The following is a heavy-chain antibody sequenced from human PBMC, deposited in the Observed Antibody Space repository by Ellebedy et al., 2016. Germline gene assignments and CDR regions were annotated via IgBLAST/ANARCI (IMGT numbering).Heavy chain of an antibody. CDR1: GYTFTGDY. D-gene: IGHD3-9*01. V-gene: IGHV1-2*02. Sequence: ASVKVSCXASGYTFTGDYMHWVRQAPGQGFEWMGWINPNSGGTNYAQKFQGRVTMTRDTSISAAYMELSRLTSDDTAVYYCARDAYDILTGYYGMDVWGQGTTVTVSS. CDR3: ARDAYDILTGYYGMDV. J-gene: IGHJ6*02. CDR2: INPNSGGT.